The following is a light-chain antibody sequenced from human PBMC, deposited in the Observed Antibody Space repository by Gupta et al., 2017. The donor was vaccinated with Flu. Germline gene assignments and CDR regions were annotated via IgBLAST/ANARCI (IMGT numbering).Light chain of an antibody. Sequence: DSQMTQSPYTLSASVGDRVTITCRASQSISSWVAWYQQKPGKAPKLLIYKASSLESGVPSRFSGSGSGTEFTLTISSLQPDDFATYYCQQYNSLWTFGQGTKVEI. CDR1: QSISSW. J-gene: IGKJ1*01. CDR3: QQYNSLWT. V-gene: IGKV1-5*03. CDR2: KAS.